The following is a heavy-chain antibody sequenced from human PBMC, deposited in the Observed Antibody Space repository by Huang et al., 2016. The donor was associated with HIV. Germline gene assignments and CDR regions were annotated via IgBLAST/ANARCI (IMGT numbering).Heavy chain of an antibody. CDR3: ARVKDTWDAYDI. J-gene: IGHJ3*02. CDR1: GFPFINHV. D-gene: IGHD5-18*01. CDR2: ISNDGSNN. Sequence: QVQLVETGGGVVQPGRSLRLPFADSGFPFINHVMHWVRQAPGKGLEVVAVISNDGSNNYYADSVKGRFTISRDSSQSTLFLHMTSLRTEDTAVYYCARVKDTWDAYDIWGQGTMVIVSS. V-gene: IGHV3-30-3*01.